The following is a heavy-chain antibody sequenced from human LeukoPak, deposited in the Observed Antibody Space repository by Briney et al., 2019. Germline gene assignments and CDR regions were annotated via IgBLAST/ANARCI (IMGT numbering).Heavy chain of an antibody. CDR3: SREGGGGYNLYYFDC. V-gene: IGHV3-64*01. J-gene: IGHJ4*02. CDR1: GVTFSSNA. Sequence: GGTLRLSCAASGVTFSSNAMHWVRHAPGPGQEYVSAISSYGGSTTYDNSAIGRFTITRDNSKNTQYLQMVRLGAAAEAVDYYSREGGGGYNLYYFDCWGQGTLVTVSS. CDR2: ISSYGGST. D-gene: IGHD5-24*01.